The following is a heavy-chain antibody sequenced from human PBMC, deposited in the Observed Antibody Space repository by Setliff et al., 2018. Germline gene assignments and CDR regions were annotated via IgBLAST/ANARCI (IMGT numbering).Heavy chain of an antibody. V-gene: IGHV4-38-2*01. D-gene: IGHD2-2*01. CDR3: ARHIWGAKMQLPHDVFDI. CDR1: YYSISSGYY. Sequence: PSGTLSLTCAVSYYSISSGYYWGWIRQPPGKGLEWIGSMYHSGSTYYSPSLESRVTISVDMSKNHLSLKLSSVTAADTAVYYCARHIWGAKMQLPHDVFDIWGQGTMVTVSS. J-gene: IGHJ3*02. CDR2: MYHSGST.